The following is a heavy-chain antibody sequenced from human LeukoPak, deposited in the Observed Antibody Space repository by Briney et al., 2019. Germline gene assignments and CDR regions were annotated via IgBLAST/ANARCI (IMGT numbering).Heavy chain of an antibody. J-gene: IGHJ4*02. D-gene: IGHD1-26*01. Sequence: GGSLRLSCAASGFTFSSNWMHWVRQAPGKGLVWVSRINEDGSTTNYADSVKGRSTIFRDNAKNTLYLQMSSLRAEDTAVYYCVRDMGGRSGHWGQGTLVTVSS. CDR1: GFTFSSNW. CDR3: VRDMGGRSGH. V-gene: IGHV3-74*01. CDR2: INEDGSTT.